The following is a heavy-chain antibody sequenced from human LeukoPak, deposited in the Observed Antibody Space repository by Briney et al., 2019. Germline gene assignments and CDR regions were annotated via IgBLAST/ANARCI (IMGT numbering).Heavy chain of an antibody. D-gene: IGHD6-19*01. CDR1: GLTVSGSY. Sequence: GGSLRLSCAASGLTVSGSYMSWVRQAPGKGLEWVSVLYSGGNTYYADSVKGRFTISRDNSKNTLYLQMNSLRGEDTAVYYCARGHIAVAGFYGAGPSDYWGQGTLVTVSS. CDR3: ARGHIAVAGFYGAGPSDY. V-gene: IGHV3-53*01. CDR2: LYSGGNT. J-gene: IGHJ4*02.